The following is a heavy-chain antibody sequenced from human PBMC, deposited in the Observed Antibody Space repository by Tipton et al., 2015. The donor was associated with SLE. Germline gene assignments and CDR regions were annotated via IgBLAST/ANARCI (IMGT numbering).Heavy chain of an antibody. J-gene: IGHJ5*02. CDR2: IYYSGST. Sequence: TLSLTCTVSDGSISSSSYYWGWIRQPPGKGLEWIGSIYYSGSTYYNTSLQSRVTISLDTSKNQFSLRLTSVIAADTAVYYCARLHGYSYGLNWFDPWGQGTLISVSS. CDR1: DGSISSSSYY. CDR3: ARLHGYSYGLNWFDP. V-gene: IGHV4-39*07. D-gene: IGHD5-18*01.